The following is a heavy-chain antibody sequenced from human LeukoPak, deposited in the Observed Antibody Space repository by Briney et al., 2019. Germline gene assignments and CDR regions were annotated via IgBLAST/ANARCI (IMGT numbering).Heavy chain of an antibody. D-gene: IGHD3-16*01. CDR3: ATKGGDY. CDR1: GFTFSSYW. J-gene: IGHJ4*02. Sequence: GGSLRLSCAASGFTFSSYWMSWVRQAPGKGLEWVANIKQDGSEKYYLDSVRGRSTISRDNAKNSQYLQMNSLRVEDTAVYYCATKGGDYWGQGTLVTVSS. V-gene: IGHV3-7*01. CDR2: IKQDGSEK.